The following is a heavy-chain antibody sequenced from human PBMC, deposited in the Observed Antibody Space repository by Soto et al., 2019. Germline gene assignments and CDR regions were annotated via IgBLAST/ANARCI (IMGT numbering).Heavy chain of an antibody. CDR1: GGTFSSYA. Sequence: QVQLVQSGAEVKKPGSSVKVSCKASGGTFSSYAISWVRQAPGQGLEWMGGIIPIFGTANYAQKVQGRVTIIADESTSTAYMELSSLRSEDTAVYYCARDKATIFGVVITPGYYFDYWGQGTLVTVSS. D-gene: IGHD3-3*01. CDR3: ARDKATIFGVVITPGYYFDY. J-gene: IGHJ4*02. V-gene: IGHV1-69*01. CDR2: IIPIFGTA.